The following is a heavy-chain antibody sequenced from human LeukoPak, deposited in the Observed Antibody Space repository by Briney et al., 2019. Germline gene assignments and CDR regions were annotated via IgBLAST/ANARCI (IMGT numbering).Heavy chain of an antibody. CDR1: GGSISTYS. CDR3: ARLLPTSAGRDY. D-gene: IGHD6-13*01. V-gene: IGHV4-59*01. CDR2: IFYTGTT. Sequence: SETLSLPCTVSGGSISTYSWSWVRQPPGKGLEWIGYIFYTGTTNYNPSLSSRVSMSIGPSRNQFSLKLTSLTAADTAIYYCARLLPTSAGRDYWGQGTLVTVSS. J-gene: IGHJ4*02.